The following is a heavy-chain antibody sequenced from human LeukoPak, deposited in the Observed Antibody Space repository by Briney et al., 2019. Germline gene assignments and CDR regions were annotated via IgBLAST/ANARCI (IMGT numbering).Heavy chain of an antibody. J-gene: IGHJ4*02. D-gene: IGHD6-13*01. V-gene: IGHV3-64D*06. CDR1: GFIFSSYP. CDR2: ITSNGDST. Sequence: GGSLRLSCSTSGFIFSSYPMHWVRQPPGKGREYVSGITSNGDSTNYADSVKGRFTISRDNSKNTLSLHMSSLRAEDTAVYYCVKDQGEYSSSWYYFDNWGQGTLVTVSS. CDR3: VKDQGEYSSSWYYFDN.